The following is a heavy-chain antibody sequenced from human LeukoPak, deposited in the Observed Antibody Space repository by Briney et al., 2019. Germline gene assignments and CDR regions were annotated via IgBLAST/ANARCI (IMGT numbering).Heavy chain of an antibody. Sequence: GASVKVSCKVSGYTLSEISMHWVRQAPGKGLEWMGGFDLEDGGTIYAQKFQGRVTMTEDTSTDTAYMELSSLRSEDTAVYYCATDPGYSYGLDYWGQGTLVTVSS. CDR2: FDLEDGGT. J-gene: IGHJ4*02. CDR1: GYTLSEIS. V-gene: IGHV1-24*01. CDR3: ATDPGYSYGLDY. D-gene: IGHD5-18*01.